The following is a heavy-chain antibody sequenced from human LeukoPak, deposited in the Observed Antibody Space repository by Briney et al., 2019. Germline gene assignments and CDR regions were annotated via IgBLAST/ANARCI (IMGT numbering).Heavy chain of an antibody. CDR1: GGSISSYT. D-gene: IGHD1-20*01. J-gene: IGHJ4*02. V-gene: IGHV4-59*01. CDR3: AREDNYYFDY. Sequence: SETLSLTCTVSGGSISSYTWTWIRQPPGKRLDWIGYIYYSGSTNYNPSLKSRVTISVDTSKNQFSLKLTSVTAADTAVYYCAREDNYYFDYWGQGTLVTVSS. CDR2: IYYSGST.